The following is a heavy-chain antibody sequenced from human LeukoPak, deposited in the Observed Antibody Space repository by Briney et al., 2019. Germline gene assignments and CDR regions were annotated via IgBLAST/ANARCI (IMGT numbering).Heavy chain of an antibody. CDR3: ARVARDSSRRGFGDYIRYFDY. D-gene: IGHD4-17*01. CDR1: GGSISSYY. J-gene: IGHJ4*02. Sequence: SETLSLTCTVSGGSISSYYWSWIRQPAGKGLEWIGRIYSTGSTSYNPSLKSRVTISVDTSKNQFSLKLSSVTAADTAVYYCARVARDSSRRGFGDYIRYFDYWGQGTLVTVSS. CDR2: IYSTGST. V-gene: IGHV4-4*07.